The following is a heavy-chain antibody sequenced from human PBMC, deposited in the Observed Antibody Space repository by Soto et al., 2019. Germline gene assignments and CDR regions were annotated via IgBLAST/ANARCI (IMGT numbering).Heavy chain of an antibody. J-gene: IGHJ6*02. Sequence: ASVTVSCTVSVYTLAELSMQWVRQAHRKGLEWMGGFDPEDGETIYAQKFQGRVTMTEDTSTDTAYMELSSLRSEDTAVYYCATGLLVGATLYYYYGMDVWGQGTTVTVSS. CDR3: ATGLLVGATLYYYYGMDV. D-gene: IGHD1-26*01. CDR2: FDPEDGET. V-gene: IGHV1-24*01. CDR1: VYTLAELS.